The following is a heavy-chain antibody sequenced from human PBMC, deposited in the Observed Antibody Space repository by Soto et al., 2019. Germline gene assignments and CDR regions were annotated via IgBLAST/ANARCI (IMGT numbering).Heavy chain of an antibody. CDR2: ILSSDEK. CDR1: GFSLRNARMG. V-gene: IGHV2-26*01. CDR3: ARMLAVNYYYYYVDV. Sequence: QVTLKESGPVLVKPTETLTLTCTVSGFSLRNARMGVSGIRQPPVKDLEWLAHILSSDEKSYNPCLKGRVTLSKDTSKSQVVLTMNYVDPVDTATYFCARMLAVNYYYYYVDVWGEGTTVTVSS. J-gene: IGHJ6*03. D-gene: IGHD3-22*01.